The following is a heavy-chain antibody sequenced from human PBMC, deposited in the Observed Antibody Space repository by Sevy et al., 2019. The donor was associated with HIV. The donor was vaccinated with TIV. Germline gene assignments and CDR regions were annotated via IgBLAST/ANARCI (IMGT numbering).Heavy chain of an antibody. D-gene: IGHD1-26*01. CDR3: VRESEVGASILDA. J-gene: IGHJ5*02. Sequence: GGSLRLSCVASGFNFRNFWMSWVRQAPGKGLECVADIKQDGSEAYYVDSVKGRFTISRDNTKNSLYLQMNSLRDEDTAMYFCVRESEVGASILDAWGQGTPVTVSS. CDR1: GFNFRNFW. CDR2: IKQDGSEA. V-gene: IGHV3-7*03.